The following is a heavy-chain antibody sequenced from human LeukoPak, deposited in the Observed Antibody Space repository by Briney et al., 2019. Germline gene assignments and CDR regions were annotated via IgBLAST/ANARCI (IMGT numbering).Heavy chain of an antibody. CDR3: ARHSTEYYYDSSGSIDY. CDR2: INHSGST. D-gene: IGHD3-22*01. J-gene: IGHJ4*02. CDR1: GESFSGYY. Sequence: SETLSLTCAVYGESFSGYYWSWIRQPPGKGLEWIGEINHSGSTNYNPSLKSRVTISVDTSKNQFSLKLSSVTAADTAVYYCARHSTEYYYDSSGSIDYWGQGTLVTVSS. V-gene: IGHV4-34*01.